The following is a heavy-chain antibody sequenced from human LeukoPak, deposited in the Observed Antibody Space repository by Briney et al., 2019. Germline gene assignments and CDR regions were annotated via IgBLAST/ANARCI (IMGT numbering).Heavy chain of an antibody. J-gene: IGHJ4*02. Sequence: PSETLSLTCTVSGGSISSGSYYWSWIRQPAGKGLEWIGRIYTSGSTNYNPSLKSRVTISVDTSKNQFSLKLSSVTAADTAVYYCARGRTYYDFWSGKKGFDYWGQGTLVTVSS. CDR3: ARGRTYYDFWSGKKGFDY. D-gene: IGHD3-3*01. CDR1: GGSISSGSYY. V-gene: IGHV4-61*02. CDR2: IYTSGST.